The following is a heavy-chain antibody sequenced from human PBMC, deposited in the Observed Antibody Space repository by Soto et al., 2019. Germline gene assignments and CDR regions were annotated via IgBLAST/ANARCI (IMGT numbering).Heavy chain of an antibody. V-gene: IGHV4-59*01. Sequence: SETLSLTCSVSGVSITGSYWSWIRQPPGKTLEWIGYVYHSGTTTYNPSLKSRVSISVDTSKNQFSLRLTSVIAADTAVYYCAGDMPYGAGSLAGCDYWGQGILVTV. CDR3: AGDMPYGAGSLAGCDY. CDR1: GVSITGSY. CDR2: VYHSGTT. D-gene: IGHD1-26*01. J-gene: IGHJ4*02.